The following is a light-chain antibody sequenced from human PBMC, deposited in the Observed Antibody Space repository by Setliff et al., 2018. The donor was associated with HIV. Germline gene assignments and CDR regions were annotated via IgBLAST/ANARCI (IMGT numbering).Light chain of an antibody. CDR2: EVR. J-gene: IGLJ1*01. Sequence: QSALTQPAAVSGSPGQSITISCTGTSRDVGGYNYVSWYQQHPGKAPKLIIYEVRNRPSWVSNRFSGSKSGNTASLTISGLQTEDEADYYCSSYAITNTLPFGTGTKVTVL. CDR1: SRDVGGYNY. CDR3: SSYAITNTLP. V-gene: IGLV2-14*01.